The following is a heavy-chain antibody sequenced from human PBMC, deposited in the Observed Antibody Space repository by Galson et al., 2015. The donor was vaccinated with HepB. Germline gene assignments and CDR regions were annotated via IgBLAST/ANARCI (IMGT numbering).Heavy chain of an antibody. V-gene: IGHV1-69*04. J-gene: IGHJ3*02. CDR1: GGTFSSYP. D-gene: IGHD5-24*01. CDR2: IIPVLGIT. Sequence: SVKVSCKASGGTFSSYPIAWVRQAPGQGLESLGRIIPVLGITNYVPKFQGRVTITADTSTNTAYMELSSLRSDDTAMYYCARERRDGYHYNAFDIWGEGALVTVSS. CDR3: ARERRDGYHYNAFDI.